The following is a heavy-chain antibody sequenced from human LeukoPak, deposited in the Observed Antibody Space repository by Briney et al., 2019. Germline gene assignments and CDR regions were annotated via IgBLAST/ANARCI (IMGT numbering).Heavy chain of an antibody. D-gene: IGHD4-17*01. Sequence: GSLRLSCAASGFTFRLYVMTWVRQAPGKGLEWVSAITGSGGSIYYADSVRGRFTISRDNSKNTLYLQMSSLRAEDTAIYYCAHPSTPDYGGLDYWGQGTLVTVSS. CDR2: ITGSGGSI. CDR3: AHPSTPDYGGLDY. J-gene: IGHJ4*02. V-gene: IGHV3-23*01. CDR1: GFTFRLYV.